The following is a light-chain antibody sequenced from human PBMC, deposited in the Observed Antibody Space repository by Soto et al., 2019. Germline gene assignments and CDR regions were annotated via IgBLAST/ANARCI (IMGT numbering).Light chain of an antibody. CDR1: SSSSGADYD. V-gene: IGLV1-40*01. CDR3: QSYDSSLRGYV. J-gene: IGLJ1*01. Sequence: QSVLAQPPSVSGAPGQRVTVSCTGISSSSGADYDVHWYQQLPGRAPKLLIYGNTNRPSGVPDRFSGSKSGTAASLAITGLQAEDEADYYCQSYDSSLRGYVFGTGTQVTV. CDR2: GNT.